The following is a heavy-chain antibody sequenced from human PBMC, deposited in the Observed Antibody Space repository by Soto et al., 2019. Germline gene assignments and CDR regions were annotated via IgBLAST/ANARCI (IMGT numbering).Heavy chain of an antibody. J-gene: IGHJ4*02. CDR3: ARSFMTTVTTDY. CDR1: CYTYTSYG. D-gene: IGHD4-17*01. V-gene: IGHV1-18*01. CDR2: ISAYNGNT. Sequence: ASVQVSCKTSCYTYTSYGISWVRKAPGQGLEWMGWISAYNGNTNYAQKLQGRVTMTTDTSTSTAYMELRSLRSDDTAVYYCARSFMTTVTTDYWGQGTLVTVSS.